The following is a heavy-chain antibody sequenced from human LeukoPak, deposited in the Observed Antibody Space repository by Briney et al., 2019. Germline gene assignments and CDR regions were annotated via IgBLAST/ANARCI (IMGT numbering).Heavy chain of an antibody. Sequence: PSETLSLTCTVSGGSISSSSYYWGWIRQPPGKGLEWIGSIYYSGSTYYNPSLKSRVTISVDTSKNQFSLKLSSVTAADTAVYYCARDLNDYVWGSYRYTDYWGQGTLVTVSS. CDR1: GGSISSSSYY. CDR2: IYYSGST. V-gene: IGHV4-39*02. CDR3: ARDLNDYVWGSYRYTDY. J-gene: IGHJ4*02. D-gene: IGHD3-16*02.